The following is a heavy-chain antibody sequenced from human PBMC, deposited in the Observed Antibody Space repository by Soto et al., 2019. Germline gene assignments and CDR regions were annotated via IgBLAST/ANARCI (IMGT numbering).Heavy chain of an antibody. J-gene: IGHJ4*02. CDR3: ARAYSGYDSFDY. D-gene: IGHD5-12*01. V-gene: IGHV4-39*07. CDR2: IYHSGST. Sequence: SETLSLTCTVSGGSISSSNYYWGWIRQPPGKGLEWIGSIYHSGSTYYNPSLKSRVTISVDTSKNQFSLKLSSVTAADTAVYYCARAYSGYDSFDYWGQGTLVTVSS. CDR1: GGSISSSNYY.